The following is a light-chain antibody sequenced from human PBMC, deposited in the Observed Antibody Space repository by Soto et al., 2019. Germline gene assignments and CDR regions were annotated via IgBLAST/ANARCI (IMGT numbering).Light chain of an antibody. CDR3: SSFTSINTWV. V-gene: IGLV2-14*01. J-gene: IGLJ3*02. CDR1: STDVGGYSY. CDR2: EVS. Sequence: QSALTQPASVSGSPGQSITISCTGTSTDVGGYSYVSWYQQHPGKAPKLKIYEVSNRPSGVSNRFSGSKSGNTASLTVSGLQTEDEADYYCSSFTSINTWVFGGGTKLTVL.